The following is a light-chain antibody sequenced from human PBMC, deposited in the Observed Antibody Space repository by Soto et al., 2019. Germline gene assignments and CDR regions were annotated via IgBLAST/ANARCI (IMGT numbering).Light chain of an antibody. CDR3: QQTHSTIHS. Sequence: GDRVTITCRASQSISSWLAWYQQKPGKAPKLLIYDASSLESGVPSRFSGSGSGTDFTLTISSLQPEDVATYYCQQTHSTIHSLGQGTKVDIK. V-gene: IGKV1-5*01. CDR1: QSISSW. CDR2: DAS. J-gene: IGKJ2*01.